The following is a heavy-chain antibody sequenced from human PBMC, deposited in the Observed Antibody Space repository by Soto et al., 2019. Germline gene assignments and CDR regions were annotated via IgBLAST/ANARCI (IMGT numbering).Heavy chain of an antibody. J-gene: IGHJ6*02. CDR1: GYTFTGYY. CDR3: ARGVAVPSLYYYYGMDV. V-gene: IGHV1-2*04. Sequence: ASVKVSCKASGYTFTGYYMHWVRQAPGQGLEWMGWINPNSGGTNYAQKFQGWVTMTRDTSISTAYMELSRLRSDDTAVYYCARGVAVPSLYYYYGMDVSGQDTTVTVSS. CDR2: INPNSGGT.